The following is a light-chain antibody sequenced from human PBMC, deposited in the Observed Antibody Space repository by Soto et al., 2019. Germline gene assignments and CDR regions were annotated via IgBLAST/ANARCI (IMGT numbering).Light chain of an antibody. CDR2: NNN. CDR1: SSNIAINP. CDR3: ATWDYSLNGVV. V-gene: IGLV1-44*01. Sequence: QSVLTQPPSASGTPGQRVTISCSGSSSNIAINPVNWYHQLPGTAPKLLIYNNNQRPSGVPDRFSGSKSGTSASLAISGLQSEDEANYYCATWDYSLNGVVFGGGTKLTVL. J-gene: IGLJ2*01.